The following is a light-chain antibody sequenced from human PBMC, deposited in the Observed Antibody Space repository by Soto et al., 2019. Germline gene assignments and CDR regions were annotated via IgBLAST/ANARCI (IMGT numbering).Light chain of an antibody. V-gene: IGKV1-5*01. CDR2: DDS. CDR1: QSISSW. CDR3: QQYNSYSGT. Sequence: DFQMTQSPSTLSASVGDRVIITCRASQSISSWVAWYQQKPGRAPKLLIYDDSNLESGVPSRFSGSGSGTQFTLTISSLQPDDFATYYCQQYNSYSGTFGQGTKVDIK. J-gene: IGKJ1*01.